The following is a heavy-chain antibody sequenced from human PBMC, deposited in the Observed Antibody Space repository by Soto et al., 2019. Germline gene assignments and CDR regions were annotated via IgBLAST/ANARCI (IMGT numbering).Heavy chain of an antibody. Sequence: SETLSLTCTVSGGSISSYYWSWIRQSPGKGLEWIGYIYYNGITHYNPSLMSRVTILVDTSKNQFSLKLSSVTAADTAVYYCARGKKWFDPWGQGTLVTVS. CDR2: IYYNGIT. CDR3: ARGKKWFDP. V-gene: IGHV4-59*01. CDR1: GGSISSYY. J-gene: IGHJ5*02.